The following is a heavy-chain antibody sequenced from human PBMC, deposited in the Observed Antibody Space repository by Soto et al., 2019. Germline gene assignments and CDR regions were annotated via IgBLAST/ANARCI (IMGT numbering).Heavy chain of an antibody. D-gene: IGHD1-7*01. Sequence: EVQLVKSGGGLVQPGRSLRLSCGASGFTFDDYAMHWVRQGPGKGLEWVSGISWNSGSIAYADSVKGRFTISRDNAKNSLYLQMNTLTPEDTALYYCAKDFSDIWDYRRDFDYWGQGTLVTVSS. CDR2: ISWNSGSI. J-gene: IGHJ4*02. V-gene: IGHV3-9*01. CDR3: AKDFSDIWDYRRDFDY. CDR1: GFTFDDYA.